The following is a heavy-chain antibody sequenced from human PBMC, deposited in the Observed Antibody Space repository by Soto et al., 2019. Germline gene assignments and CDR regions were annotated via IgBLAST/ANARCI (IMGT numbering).Heavy chain of an antibody. D-gene: IGHD6-19*01. CDR3: ARGEQWLAY. J-gene: IGHJ4*02. CDR1: GGTFSSYA. CDR2: IIPIFGTA. V-gene: IGHV1-69*12. Sequence: QVQLVQSGAEVKKPGSSVKVSCKASGGTFSSYAISWVRQAPGQGLEWMGGIIPIFGTANYAQKFQGRVTSTADEDTCTAGRVLSSLRSEDTAVYYCARGEQWLAYWGQGALVTGSS.